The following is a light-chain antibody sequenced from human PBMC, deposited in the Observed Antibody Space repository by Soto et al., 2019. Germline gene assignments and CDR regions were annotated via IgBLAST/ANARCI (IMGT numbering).Light chain of an antibody. CDR1: QSVRSY. J-gene: IGKJ4*01. CDR2: DAS. CDR3: QHRTKWPLT. V-gene: IGKV3-11*01. Sequence: EIVLTQSPATLSLSPGERVTLSCRASQSVRSYLAWYQQKPGQAPRLLIYDASNRATGIPARFSGSGSGTDFALTISSLEPEDFAVYYCQHRTKWPLTFGGGTKVEIK.